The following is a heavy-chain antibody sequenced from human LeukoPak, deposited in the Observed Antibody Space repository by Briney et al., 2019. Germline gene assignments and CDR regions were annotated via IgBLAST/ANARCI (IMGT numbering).Heavy chain of an antibody. CDR1: GFTFSSYG. J-gene: IGHJ4*02. CDR2: IRYDGSNK. Sequence: GGSLRLSCAASGFTFSSYGTHWVRQAPGKGLEWVAFIRYDGSNKYYADSVKGRFTISRDNSKNTLYLQMNSLRAEDTAVYYCAKTSRITIFGVVIPLDYWGQGTLVTVSS. CDR3: AKTSRITIFGVVIPLDY. V-gene: IGHV3-30*02. D-gene: IGHD3-3*01.